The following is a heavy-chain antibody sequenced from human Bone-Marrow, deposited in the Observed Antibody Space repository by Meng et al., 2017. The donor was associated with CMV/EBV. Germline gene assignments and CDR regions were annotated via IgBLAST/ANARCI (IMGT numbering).Heavy chain of an antibody. J-gene: IGHJ4*02. Sequence: GSLRLSCAVYGGSFSGYYWSWIRQPPGKGLEWIGEINHSGSTDYNPSLKSRATISVDTSKNQFSLKLTSVTAADTAVYYCARARRYYDFWSGFGPTDWGQGTLVTVSS. CDR3: ARARRYYDFWSGFGPTD. V-gene: IGHV4-34*01. D-gene: IGHD3-3*01. CDR2: INHSGST. CDR1: GGSFSGYY.